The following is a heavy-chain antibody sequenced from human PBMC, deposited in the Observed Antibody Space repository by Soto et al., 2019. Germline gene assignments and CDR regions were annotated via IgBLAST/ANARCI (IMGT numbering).Heavy chain of an antibody. D-gene: IGHD2-2*01. CDR1: GGTFSSYT. J-gene: IGHJ6*03. V-gene: IGHV1-69*02. CDR2: IIPIPGIA. CDR3: ARGAIAIVVVPAANRYYYYYMDV. Sequence: GASVKVSCKASGGTFSSYTISWVRQAPGQGLEWMGRIIPIPGIANYAQKFQGRVTITTDKSTSTAYMELSSLRSEDTAVYYCARGAIAIVVVPAANRYYYYYMDVWGKGTTVTVSS.